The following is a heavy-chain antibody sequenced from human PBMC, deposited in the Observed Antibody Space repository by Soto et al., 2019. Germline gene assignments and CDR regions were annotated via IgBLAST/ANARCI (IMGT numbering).Heavy chain of an antibody. D-gene: IGHD3-10*01. V-gene: IGHV1-69*13. CDR2: IIPIFGTA. Sequence: SVKVSCKASGGTFSSYAISWVRQAPGQGLEWMGGIIPIFGTANYAQKFQGRVTITADESTSTAYMELSSLRSEDTAVYYCARDAEYYGSGSYYVYWGQGTLVTVSS. CDR1: GGTFSSYA. CDR3: ARDAEYYGSGSYYVY. J-gene: IGHJ4*02.